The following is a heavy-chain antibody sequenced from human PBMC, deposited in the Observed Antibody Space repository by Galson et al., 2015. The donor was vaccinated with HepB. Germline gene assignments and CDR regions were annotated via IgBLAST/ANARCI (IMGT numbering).Heavy chain of an antibody. CDR2: IRSDGSIK. V-gene: IGHV3-30*02. J-gene: IGHJ4*02. CDR3: TKDQPAAYFDY. CDR1: GFTFSSYG. D-gene: IGHD2-2*01. Sequence: SLRLSCAASGFTFSSYGMHWVRQAAGKGLEWVAFIRSDGSIKYYSDPVKGRFTISRDNSKNMVYVQMNSLRVEDTTVYYCTKDQPAAYFDYWGQGALVTVSS.